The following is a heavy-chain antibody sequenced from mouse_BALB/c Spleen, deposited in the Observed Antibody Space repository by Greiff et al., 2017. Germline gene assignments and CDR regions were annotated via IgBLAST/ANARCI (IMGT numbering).Heavy chain of an antibody. CDR3: ARQGVGYAMDY. CDR2: ISSGGGST. J-gene: IGHJ4*01. Sequence: EVQGVESGGGLVKPGGSLKLSCAASGFAFSSYDMSWVRQTPEKRLEWVAYISSGGGSTYYPDTVKGRFTISRDNAKNTLYLQMSSLKSEDTAMYYCARQGVGYAMDYWGQGTSVTVSS. CDR1: GFAFSSYD. V-gene: IGHV5-12-1*01. D-gene: IGHD1-1*01.